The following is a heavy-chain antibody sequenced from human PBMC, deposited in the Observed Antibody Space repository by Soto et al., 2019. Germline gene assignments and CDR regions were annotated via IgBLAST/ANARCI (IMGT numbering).Heavy chain of an antibody. CDR2: ISAYNANT. V-gene: IGHV1-18*01. CDR1: GYTFPSYG. CDR3: ARDRLGATGDY. J-gene: IGHJ4*02. Sequence: AAVKVSCEVSGYTFPSYGKNWVRQAPGQGLEWMGWISAYNANTNYAQKLQGRVTMTADTSTSTSYMELRSLRSDDTAVYFCARDRLGATGDYWGQGTLVTVSS. D-gene: IGHD1-26*01.